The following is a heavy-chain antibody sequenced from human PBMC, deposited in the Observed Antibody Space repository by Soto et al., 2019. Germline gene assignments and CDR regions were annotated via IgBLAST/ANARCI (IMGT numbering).Heavy chain of an antibody. J-gene: IGHJ6*02. D-gene: IGHD2-21*01. CDR2: IYYSGTT. Sequence: QVQLQESGPGLVKSSQTLSLTCTVSGGSISSGGYYWYWIRQHPGKGLEWIGYIYYSGTTYYTPSLKSRVTISVDTSKNQFSLKLSSVTAADTAVYYCAASCVACGGFNYYGMDVWGQGTTVTVSS. V-gene: IGHV4-31*03. CDR3: AASCVACGGFNYYGMDV. CDR1: GGSISSGGYY.